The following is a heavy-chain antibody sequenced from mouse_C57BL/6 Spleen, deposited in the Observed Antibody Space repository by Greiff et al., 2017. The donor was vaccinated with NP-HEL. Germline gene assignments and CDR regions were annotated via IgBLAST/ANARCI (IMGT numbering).Heavy chain of an antibody. D-gene: IGHD4-1*02. J-gene: IGHJ2*01. Sequence: EVMLVESGGGLVQPGGSLSLSCAASGFTFTDYYMSWVRQPPGKALEWLGFIRNKANGYTTEYSASVKGRFTISRDNSQSILYLQMNALRAEDSATYYCARSQLPYYFDYWGQGTTLTVSS. CDR3: ARSQLPYYFDY. CDR1: GFTFTDYY. CDR2: IRNKANGYTT. V-gene: IGHV7-3*01.